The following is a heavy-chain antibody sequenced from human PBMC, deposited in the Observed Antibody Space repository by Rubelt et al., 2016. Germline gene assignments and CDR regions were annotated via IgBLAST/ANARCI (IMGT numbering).Heavy chain of an antibody. CDR2: INPNSGGT. CDR3: ARDDSPYYYDSSGYYDY. Sequence: QVQLVQSGAEVKKPGASVKVSCKVSGYTLTELSMHWVRQAPGKGLEWMGWINPNSGGTNYAQKLQGGVTMTRDTSISTAYMELSRLRSDDTAVYYCARDDSPYYYDSSGYYDYWGQGTLVTVSS. CDR1: GYTLTELS. J-gene: IGHJ4*02. D-gene: IGHD3-22*01. V-gene: IGHV1-2*02.